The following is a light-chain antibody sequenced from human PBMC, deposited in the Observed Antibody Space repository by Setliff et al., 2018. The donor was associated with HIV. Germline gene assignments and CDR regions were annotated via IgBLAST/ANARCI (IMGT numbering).Light chain of an antibody. CDR1: SDDVGRYDY. CDR3: SSYTRTSSLVM. CDR2: DVT. V-gene: IGLV2-14*03. Sequence: QSALAQPASVSGSPGQSITISCTGTSDDVGRYDYVSWYQQQSGKAPKLMIYDVTKRPSGVSNRFSGSKSGNTASLIISGLQAEDESDYYCSSYTRTSSLVMFGGGTKVTV. J-gene: IGLJ3*02.